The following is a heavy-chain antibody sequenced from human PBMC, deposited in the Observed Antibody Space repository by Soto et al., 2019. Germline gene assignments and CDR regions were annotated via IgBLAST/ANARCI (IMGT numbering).Heavy chain of an antibody. CDR2: IKQDGSEK. D-gene: IGHD2-2*01. Sequence: GGSLRLSCAASGFTFSSYWMSWVRQAPGKGLEWVANIKQDGSEKYYVDSVKGRFTISRENAKNSLYLQMNSLRAEDTAVYYCARGPFCSSTSCYGWFDPWGQGTLVTVSS. J-gene: IGHJ5*02. V-gene: IGHV3-7*01. CDR1: GFTFSSYW. CDR3: ARGPFCSSTSCYGWFDP.